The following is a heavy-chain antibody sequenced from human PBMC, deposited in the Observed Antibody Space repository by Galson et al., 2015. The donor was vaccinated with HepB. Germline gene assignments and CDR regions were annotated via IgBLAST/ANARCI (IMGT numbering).Heavy chain of an antibody. CDR3: ASVYFGSGSSSAYWYFDL. V-gene: IGHV3-48*02. CDR2: ISSTGTTM. D-gene: IGHD3-10*01. Sequence: SLRLSCAASGFTFSSYTMNWVRQAPGKGLESVSYISSTGTTMYYADSAKGRFTISRDHAQNSLYLQMNSLRDEDTAVYYCASVYFGSGSSSAYWYFDLWGRGALVTVSS. CDR1: GFTFSSYT. J-gene: IGHJ2*01.